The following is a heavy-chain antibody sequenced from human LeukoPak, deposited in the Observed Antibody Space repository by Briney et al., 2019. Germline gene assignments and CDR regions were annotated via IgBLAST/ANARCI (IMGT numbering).Heavy chain of an antibody. J-gene: IGHJ4*02. CDR1: GFMFSNYG. CDR2: ISNDGSTK. V-gene: IGHV3-30*18. Sequence: EGSLRLSCAASGFMFSNYGMHWVRQAPGKGLEWVAVISNDGSTKYYVDSVKGRFTISRDNSNNTVYLQMNSLRVEDTAVYYCAKWLYSGRYWTGKDYFDYWGQGTLVTVSS. CDR3: AKWLYSGRYWTGKDYFDY. D-gene: IGHD1-26*01.